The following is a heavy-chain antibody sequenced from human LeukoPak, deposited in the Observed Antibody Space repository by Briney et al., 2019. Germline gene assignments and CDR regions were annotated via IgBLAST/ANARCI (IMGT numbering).Heavy chain of an antibody. V-gene: IGHV3-23*01. Sequence: GGALRHSCPASGWTFSPYVLRGVGQTPGRGLEWLSVISATGSTTHNADSVRGRFTISRDNSKNTLYLQINSLRVDDRAVYYCPKDSQRVAFLLYDAFDLWGQGTIVTVSA. CDR1: GWTFSPYV. J-gene: IGHJ3*01. CDR2: ISATGSTT. D-gene: IGHD3-3*01. CDR3: PKDSQRVAFLLYDAFDL.